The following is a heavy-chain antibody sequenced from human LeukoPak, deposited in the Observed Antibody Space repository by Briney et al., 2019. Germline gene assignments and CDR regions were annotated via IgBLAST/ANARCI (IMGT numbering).Heavy chain of an antibody. CDR2: ISYDGSNK. J-gene: IGHJ4*02. D-gene: IGHD3-22*01. V-gene: IGHV3-30*18. CDR1: GFTFSSYG. CDR3: AKPNTYYYDSSGYYYFDY. Sequence: PGRSLRLSCAASGFTFSSYGMHWVRQAPGKGLEWVAVISYDGSNKYYADSVKGRFTISRDNSKNTLHLQMNSLRAEDTAVYYCAKPNTYYYDSSGYYYFDYWGQGTLVTVSS.